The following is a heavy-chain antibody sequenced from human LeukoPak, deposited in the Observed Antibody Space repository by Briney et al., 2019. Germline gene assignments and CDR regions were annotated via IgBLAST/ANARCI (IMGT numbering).Heavy chain of an antibody. CDR1: GGSITGYY. CDR2: IYYSGGT. J-gene: IGHJ2*01. Sequence: SETLSLTCTVSGGSITGYYWSWIRQPPGRRLEWIGNIYYSGGTNYNPSLESRVAISIDPSQNQISLKVSSMTAADTAVYYCARNPSLYRSSWKTPAAHADLWGRGTLVTVSS. CDR3: ARNPSLYRSSWKTPAAHADL. V-gene: IGHV4-59*01. D-gene: IGHD6-6*01.